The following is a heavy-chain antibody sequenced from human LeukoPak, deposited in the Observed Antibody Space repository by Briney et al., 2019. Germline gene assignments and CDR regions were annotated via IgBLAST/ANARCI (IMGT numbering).Heavy chain of an antibody. CDR1: GFTFSSYG. CDR3: LASGGY. D-gene: IGHD6-25*01. V-gene: IGHV3-30*03. CDR2: ISYDGSNK. J-gene: IGHJ4*02. Sequence: HPGGSLRLSCAASGFTFSSYGMHWVRQAPGKGLEWVAVISYDGSNKYYADSVKGRFTISRDNSKNSLYLQMNSLRVEDTAVYYCLASGGYWGQGTPVTVPS.